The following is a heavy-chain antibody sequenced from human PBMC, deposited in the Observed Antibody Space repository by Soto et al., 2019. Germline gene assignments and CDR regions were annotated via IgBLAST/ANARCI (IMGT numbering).Heavy chain of an antibody. V-gene: IGHV6-1*01. CDR2: TYYRSKWYT. J-gene: IGHJ5*02. D-gene: IGHD6-13*01. CDR3: ARWESGHGADSSSWYWFDP. Sequence: SQALSLTCAISGDSVSSNSAAWNWIRQSPSRGLGWLGRTYYRSKWYTDYAVSVKRRITINPDTSKNQFSLQLNSVTPEDTAVYSGARWESGHGADSSSWYWFDPWGQGTLVTVSS. CDR1: GDSVSSNSAA.